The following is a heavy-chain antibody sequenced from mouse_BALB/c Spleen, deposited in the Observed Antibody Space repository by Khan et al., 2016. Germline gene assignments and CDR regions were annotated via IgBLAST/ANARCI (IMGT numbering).Heavy chain of an antibody. Sequence: VELVESGGGLVQPVGSRNLSCAASGFTFRTFGLHWVRQAPARGLEWVAYISGSSSTICYADTVRGRFTISRDNPKNTLFLQMTSVRSEDTAMYYCARNYYGSVFDYWSKGTIFTVSS. D-gene: IGHD1-1*01. CDR2: ISGSSSTI. J-gene: IGHJ2*01. CDR1: GFTFRTFG. CDR3: ARNYYGSVFDY. V-gene: IGHV5-17*02.